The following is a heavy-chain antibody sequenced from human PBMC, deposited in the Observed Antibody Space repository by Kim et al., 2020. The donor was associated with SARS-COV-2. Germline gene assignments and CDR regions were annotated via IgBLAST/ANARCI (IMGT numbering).Heavy chain of an antibody. CDR1: GGSFSGYY. D-gene: IGHD6-13*01. J-gene: IGHJ5*02. Sequence: SETLSLTCAVYGGSFSGYYWSWIRQPPGKGLEWIGEITHSGSTNYNPSLKSRVTISVNTSKNQFSLKLSSVTAADTAVYYCARVRRGYSSRRFDPWGQGTLVTVSS. CDR2: ITHSGST. CDR3: ARVRRGYSSRRFDP. V-gene: IGHV4-34*01.